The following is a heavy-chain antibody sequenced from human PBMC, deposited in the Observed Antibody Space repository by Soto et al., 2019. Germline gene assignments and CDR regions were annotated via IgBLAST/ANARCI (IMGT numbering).Heavy chain of an antibody. J-gene: IGHJ4*02. D-gene: IGHD3-3*01. CDR2: ISGSGGST. V-gene: IGHV3-23*01. Sequence: GGSLRLSCAASGFTFSSYAMSWVRQAPGKGLEWVSAISGSGGSTYYADSVKGRFTISRDNSKNTLYLQMNSLRAEDTAVYYCASHTIFGVVIKGLGHYWGQGTLVTVSS. CDR3: ASHTIFGVVIKGLGHY. CDR1: GFTFSSYA.